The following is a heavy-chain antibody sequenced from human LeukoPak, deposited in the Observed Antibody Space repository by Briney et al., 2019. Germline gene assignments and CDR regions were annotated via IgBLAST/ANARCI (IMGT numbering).Heavy chain of an antibody. CDR2: ISSSSSYI. D-gene: IGHD5-24*01. CDR1: GFTFSSYS. V-gene: IGHV3-21*01. CDR3: ARGMADLNSLYYYYGMDV. Sequence: PGGSLRLSCAASGFTFSSYSMNWVRQAPGKGLEWVSSISSSSSYIYYADSVKGRFTISRDNAKNSLYLQMNSLRAEDTAVYYCARGMADLNSLYYYYGMDVWGQGTTVTVSS. J-gene: IGHJ6*02.